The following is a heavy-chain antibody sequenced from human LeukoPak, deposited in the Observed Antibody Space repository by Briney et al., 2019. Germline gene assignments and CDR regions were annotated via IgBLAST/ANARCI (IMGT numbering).Heavy chain of an antibody. CDR3: AREGGRAVPGRFDQ. Sequence: GGSLRLSCAASGINFRSSGMHWVRQAPGKGLEWVTFIQNDGSDKYYAASVKGRFTISRDNSKNTVYPHMASLRADDTALYYCAREGGRAVPGRFDQWGQGTLVTVSS. CDR1: GINFRSSG. CDR2: IQNDGSDK. V-gene: IGHV3-30*02. J-gene: IGHJ4*02. D-gene: IGHD6-13*01.